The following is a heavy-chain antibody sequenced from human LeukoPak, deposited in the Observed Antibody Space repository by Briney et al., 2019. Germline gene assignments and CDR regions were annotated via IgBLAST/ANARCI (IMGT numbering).Heavy chain of an antibody. CDR2: ISSDGSKN. CDR1: GFTFSNYG. CDR3: ARAPEPYYGMDV. Sequence: GGSLRLSCAASGFTFSNYGMHWVRQTPGKGLEWVALISSDGSKNIYADSVKGRFTISRDNSKNTVYLQMNSLRAEDTAVYYCARAPEPYYGMDVWGQGTTVTVSS. D-gene: IGHD1-14*01. J-gene: IGHJ6*02. V-gene: IGHV3-30*03.